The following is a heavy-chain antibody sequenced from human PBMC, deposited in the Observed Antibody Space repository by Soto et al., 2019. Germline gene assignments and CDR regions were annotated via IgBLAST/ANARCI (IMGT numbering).Heavy chain of an antibody. Sequence: SQTLSLTCAISGDSVSSNSAAWNWIRQSPSRGLEWLGRTYYRSKWYNDYAVSVKSRITINPDTPKNQFSLQLNSVTPEDTAVYYCARDGYYDSSGYIWNWFDPWGQGTLVTVSS. CDR3: ARDGYYDSSGYIWNWFDP. D-gene: IGHD3-22*01. J-gene: IGHJ5*02. CDR2: TYYRSKWYN. CDR1: GDSVSSNSAA. V-gene: IGHV6-1*01.